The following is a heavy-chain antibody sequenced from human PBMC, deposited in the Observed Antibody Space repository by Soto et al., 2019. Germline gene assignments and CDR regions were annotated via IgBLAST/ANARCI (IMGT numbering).Heavy chain of an antibody. V-gene: IGHV4-31*03. Sequence: SETLSLTCTVSGGSISSGGYYWSWIRQHPGKGLEWIGYIYYSGSTYYNPSLKSRVTISVDTSKNQFSLKLSSVTAADTAVYYCARLLYDYIWGSYLRPGPSWGQGTLVTVSS. CDR3: ARLLYDYIWGSYLRPGPS. D-gene: IGHD3-16*02. J-gene: IGHJ4*02. CDR2: IYYSGST. CDR1: GGSISSGGYY.